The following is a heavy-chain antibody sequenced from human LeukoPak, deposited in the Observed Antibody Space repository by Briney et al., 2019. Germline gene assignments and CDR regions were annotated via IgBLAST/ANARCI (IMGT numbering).Heavy chain of an antibody. CDR3: ARHGGSSGWYHFDY. CDR1: GGSVSSSSFY. D-gene: IGHD6-13*01. V-gene: IGHV4-39*01. J-gene: IGHJ4*02. CDR2: IYYSGST. Sequence: SETLSLTCTVSGGSVSSSSFYWGWIRRPPGKGLEWIGSIYYSGSTYYNPSLKSRVTISVDTSKNQFSLKLSSVTAADTALYYCARHGGSSGWYHFDYWGQGTLVTVSS.